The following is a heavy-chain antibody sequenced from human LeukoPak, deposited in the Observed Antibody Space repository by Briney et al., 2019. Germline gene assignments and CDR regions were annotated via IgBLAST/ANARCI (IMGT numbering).Heavy chain of an antibody. D-gene: IGHD1-1*01. V-gene: IGHV3-13*01. CDR1: GFTFSSFD. CDR3: ARGPPRGKYYYMDV. Sequence: GGSLRLSCAASGFTFSSFDMHWVRQPTGQGLEWGSTIGTASDTYYPGSVEGRFTLSRDNAKNSLYLQMNSLTAGDTAVYYWARGPPRGKYYYMDVWGKGTTVTVSS. J-gene: IGHJ6*03. CDR2: IGTASDT.